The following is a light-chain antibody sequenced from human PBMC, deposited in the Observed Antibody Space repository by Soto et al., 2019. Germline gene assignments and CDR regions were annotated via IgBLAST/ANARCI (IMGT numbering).Light chain of an antibody. CDR3: QQYENLIT. CDR2: DAS. J-gene: IGKJ5*01. CDR1: QDINNS. V-gene: IGKV1-33*01. Sequence: DIQMTQSPSSLSASVGDRVTITCQASQDINNSLNWYQQRPGKPPKLLIYDASNLETGVPSRFSGSGSGTDFSFTITSLKNEDIPTYYCQQYENLITFGQGTRLEIK.